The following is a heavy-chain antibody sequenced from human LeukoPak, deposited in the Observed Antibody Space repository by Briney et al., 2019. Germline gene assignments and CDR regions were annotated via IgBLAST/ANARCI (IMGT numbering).Heavy chain of an antibody. Sequence: GASVKVSCKASGGTFSSYAISWVRQAPGQGLEWMGGIIPIFGTANYAQKFQGRVTITTDESTSTAYMELSSLRSEDTAVYYCARDFHCGGACTADHWGQGTLVTVSS. J-gene: IGHJ4*02. CDR1: GGTFSSYA. D-gene: IGHD2-21*02. V-gene: IGHV1-69*05. CDR2: IIPIFGTA. CDR3: ARDFHCGGACTADH.